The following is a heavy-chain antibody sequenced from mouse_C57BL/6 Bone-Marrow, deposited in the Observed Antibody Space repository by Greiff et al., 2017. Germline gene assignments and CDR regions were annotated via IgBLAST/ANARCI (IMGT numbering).Heavy chain of an antibody. CDR3: TQMVTCAY. V-gene: IGHV14-4*01. CDR2: IDPENGDT. Sequence: EVQLQQSGAELVRPGASVKLSCTASGFNIKDDYMHWVKQRPEQGLEWIGWIDPENGDTEYASKFQGKATITADKSSNTAYLQLSSLTSEDTAVYYCTQMVTCAYWGQGTLVTVSA. J-gene: IGHJ3*01. CDR1: GFNIKDDY. D-gene: IGHD2-2*01.